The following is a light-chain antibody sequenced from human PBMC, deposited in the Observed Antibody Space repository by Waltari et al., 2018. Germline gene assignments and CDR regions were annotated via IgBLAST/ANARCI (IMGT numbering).Light chain of an antibody. CDR1: QSISDR. Sequence: DIQMTQSPSTLSASVGDRVTITCRASQSISDRLAWYQQKPGKAPELLIYKTSILESGVPSRFSGSGSGTEFTLTITSLQPDDFATYFCQHYNSYSPWTFGQGTKVEIK. CDR2: KTS. J-gene: IGKJ1*01. V-gene: IGKV1-5*03. CDR3: QHYNSYSPWT.